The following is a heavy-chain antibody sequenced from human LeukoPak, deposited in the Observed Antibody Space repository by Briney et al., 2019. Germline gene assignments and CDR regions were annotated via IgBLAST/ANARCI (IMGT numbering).Heavy chain of an antibody. CDR3: ARQGYYSDY. Sequence: SETLSLTCTDSGGSISSYYWSWIRQPPGKGLEGIGYIYYSGSTNYNPSLKSRVTISVDTSKNQFSLQLSSVTAADTAVYYCARQGYYSDYWGQGTLVTVSS. J-gene: IGHJ4*02. CDR1: GGSISSYY. CDR2: IYYSGST. V-gene: IGHV4-59*08. D-gene: IGHD6-13*01.